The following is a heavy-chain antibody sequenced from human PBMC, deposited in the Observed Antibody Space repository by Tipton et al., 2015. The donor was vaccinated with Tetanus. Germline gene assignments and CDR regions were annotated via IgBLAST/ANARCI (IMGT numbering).Heavy chain of an antibody. J-gene: IGHJ5*02. CDR2: IYYSGST. D-gene: IGHD1-26*01. CDR1: GGSISPYY. Sequence: TLSLTCTVSGGSISPYYWSWIRQPPGKGLEWIGYIYYSGSTNYNPSLESRVTISVDTSKNQFSLKLSSVTAAETAVYYCARHPIMGAPRWFDPWGQGTLVTVSS. V-gene: IGHV4-59*08. CDR3: ARHPIMGAPRWFDP.